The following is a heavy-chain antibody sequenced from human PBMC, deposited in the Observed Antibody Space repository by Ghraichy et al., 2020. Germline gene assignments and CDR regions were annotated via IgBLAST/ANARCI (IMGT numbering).Heavy chain of an antibody. D-gene: IGHD3-9*01. CDR2: IRYDGNTK. CDR3: ASLYYDTLAGYHAGYYMDV. J-gene: IGHJ6*03. CDR1: GFTFSNYG. Sequence: GGSLRLSCAAAGFTFSNYGMHWVRQAPGKGLEWVAFIRYDGNTKYYGDSVKGRFTISKDNSKNTLYLQMSSLRVDDTAMYYCASLYYDTLAGYHAGYYMDVWGKGTTVTFSS. V-gene: IGHV3-30*02.